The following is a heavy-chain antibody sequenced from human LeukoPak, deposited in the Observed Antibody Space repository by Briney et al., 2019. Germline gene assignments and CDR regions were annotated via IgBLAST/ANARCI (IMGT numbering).Heavy chain of an antibody. V-gene: IGHV3-30*02. Sequence: GGSLRLSCAASGFTFSSYGMHWVRQAPGKGLEWVAFIRYDGSNKYYADSVKGRFTISRDNSKNTLYLQMNSLRAEDTAVYYCAKDIRYYYDSSGYAHWGQGTLVTVSS. CDR3: AKDIRYYYDSSGYAH. CDR1: GFTFSSYG. CDR2: IRYDGSNK. D-gene: IGHD3-22*01. J-gene: IGHJ4*02.